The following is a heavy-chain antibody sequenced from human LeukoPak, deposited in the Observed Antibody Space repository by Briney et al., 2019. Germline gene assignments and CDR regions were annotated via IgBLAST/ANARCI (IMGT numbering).Heavy chain of an antibody. D-gene: IGHD2-15*01. CDR2: IYTSGST. J-gene: IGHJ3*02. CDR1: GGSISSGSYY. V-gene: IGHV4-61*02. Sequence: SETLSLTCTVSGGSISSGSYYWSWIRQPAGKGLEWIGRIYTSGSTNYNPSLKSRVTISVDTSKNQFSLKLSSVTAADTAVYYCARVPCSGGNCYKRNAFDIWGQGTMVTVSS. CDR3: ARVPCSGGNCYKRNAFDI.